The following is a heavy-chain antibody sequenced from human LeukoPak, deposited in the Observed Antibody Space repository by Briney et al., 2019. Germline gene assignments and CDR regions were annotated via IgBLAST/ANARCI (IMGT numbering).Heavy chain of an antibody. D-gene: IGHD6-13*01. V-gene: IGHV4-38-2*01. Sequence: SETLSLTCAVSGYSISSGYYWGWIRPPPGKGLEWIWSIYHSGSTYYDASLKSRVTISVDTSKNQFSLKLSSVTAADTAVYYCARDNVSSWYSPYYYYGMDVWGKGTTVTVSS. CDR2: IYHSGST. CDR1: GYSISSGYY. J-gene: IGHJ6*04. CDR3: ARDNVSSWYSPYYYYGMDV.